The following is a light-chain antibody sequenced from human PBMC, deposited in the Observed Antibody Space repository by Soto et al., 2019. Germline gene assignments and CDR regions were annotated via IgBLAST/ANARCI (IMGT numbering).Light chain of an antibody. CDR2: TAS. J-gene: IGKJ1*01. V-gene: IGKV1-39*01. CDR3: QQTYSPLRT. Sequence: DIQLTQSPSSLSASLGDRVTISCQASQLINGYLNWYQQKPGKAPRLLIYTASNLQSGVPSRFSGTRSGTDFTLIISDLQAEDFATYYCQQTYSPLRTFGQGTRVEIK. CDR1: QLINGY.